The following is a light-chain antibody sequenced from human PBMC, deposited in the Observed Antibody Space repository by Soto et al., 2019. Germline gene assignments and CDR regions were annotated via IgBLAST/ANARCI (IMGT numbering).Light chain of an antibody. Sequence: DIQMTQSPSTLSASVGDRVTITCRASQRIDGWLAWYQQKTGQAPELLVSKASSLESGVPSRFSGSGSGTEFTLTISSLQPDDFATYYCQHYHSSPWTFGQGTKVAIK. J-gene: IGKJ1*01. V-gene: IGKV1-5*03. CDR2: KAS. CDR3: QHYHSSPWT. CDR1: QRIDGW.